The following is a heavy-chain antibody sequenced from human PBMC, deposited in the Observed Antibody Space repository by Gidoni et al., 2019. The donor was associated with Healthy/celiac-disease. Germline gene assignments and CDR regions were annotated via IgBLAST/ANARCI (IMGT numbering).Heavy chain of an antibody. CDR2: ISYDGSNK. D-gene: IGHD3-16*01. V-gene: IGHV3-30-3*01. CDR3: ARDLPVRRRGMYYYYGMDV. CDR1: GFPFSSYA. J-gene: IGHJ6*02. Sequence: QVQLVESGGGVVQPGRSLRLSCAASGFPFSSYAMHWVRQAPGKGLEWVAVISYDGSNKYYADSVKGRFTISRDNSKNTLYLQMNSLRAEDTAVYYCARDLPVRRRGMYYYYGMDVWGQGTTVTVSS.